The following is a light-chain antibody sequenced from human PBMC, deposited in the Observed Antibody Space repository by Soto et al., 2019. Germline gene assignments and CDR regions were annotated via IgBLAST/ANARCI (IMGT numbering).Light chain of an antibody. CDR3: YQYDSSPWT. CDR1: QSVSNNY. V-gene: IGKV3-20*01. J-gene: IGKJ1*01. Sequence: EIVLTQSPATLSLSPGERATLSCRASQSVSNNYLAWYQQKPGQAPRLLIYGASNRATGIPDRFSGSGSGTDFTLTISRLEPEDFAVYFCYQYDSSPWTFGQGTKVDIK. CDR2: GAS.